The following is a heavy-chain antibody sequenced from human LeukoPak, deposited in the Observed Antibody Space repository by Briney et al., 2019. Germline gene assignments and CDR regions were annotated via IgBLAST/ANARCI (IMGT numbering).Heavy chain of an antibody. CDR2: ISSSGSTI. J-gene: IGHJ4*02. CDR1: GFTFSSYE. Sequence: GGSLGLSCAASGFTFSSYEMNWVRQAPGKGLEWVSYISSSGSTIYYADSVKGRFTISRDNAKNSLYLQMNSLRAEDTAVYYCARYTMVRGLFDYWGQGTLVTVSS. V-gene: IGHV3-48*03. CDR3: ARYTMVRGLFDY. D-gene: IGHD3-10*01.